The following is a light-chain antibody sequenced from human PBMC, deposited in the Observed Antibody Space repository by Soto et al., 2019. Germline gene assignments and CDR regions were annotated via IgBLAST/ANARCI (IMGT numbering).Light chain of an antibody. CDR2: DAS. CDR1: QSVSSY. V-gene: IGKV3-11*01. CDR3: QQRSNWPLT. J-gene: IGKJ4*01. Sequence: EIGLTQSPGTRALSRGERATLCCRASQSVSSYLAWYQQKPGQAPRLLIYDASNRATGIPARFSGSGSGTDFTLTISSLEPEDFAVYYCQQRSNWPLTFGGGTKVDIK.